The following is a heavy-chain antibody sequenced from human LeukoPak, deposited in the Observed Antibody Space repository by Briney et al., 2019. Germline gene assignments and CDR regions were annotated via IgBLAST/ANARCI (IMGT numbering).Heavy chain of an antibody. D-gene: IGHD3-22*01. J-gene: IGHJ4*02. V-gene: IGHV3-21*01. CDR2: ISSSSSYI. CDR1: GFTFSSYS. Sequence: GGSLRLSCAASGFTFSSYSMNWVRQAPGKGLEWVSSISSSSSYIYYADSVKGRFTISRDNAKSSLYLQMNSLRAEDTAVYYCASGFKYYYDSSGYYFPYYFDYWGQGTLVTVSS. CDR3: ASGFKYYYDSSGYYFPYYFDY.